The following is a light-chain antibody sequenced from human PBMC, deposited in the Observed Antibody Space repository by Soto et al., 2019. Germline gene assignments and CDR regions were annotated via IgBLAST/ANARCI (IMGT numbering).Light chain of an antibody. CDR2: AAS. J-gene: IGKJ2*01. V-gene: IGKV1-39*01. Sequence: DIQMTQSPSSLSASVEDRVIITCRASQSISNHLNWYQQKPGKAPKLLIFAASSLQSGVPSRFSGSRSGTDFTLTISSLQPEDFATYYCQQSYSTPYTFGQGTKVDIK. CDR1: QSISNH. CDR3: QQSYSTPYT.